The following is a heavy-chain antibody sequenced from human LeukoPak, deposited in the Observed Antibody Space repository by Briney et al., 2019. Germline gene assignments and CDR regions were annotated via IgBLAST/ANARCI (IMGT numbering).Heavy chain of an antibody. CDR2: ISYDGSNK. D-gene: IGHD5-18*01. CDR3: AKEVDTAMAHYYYYGMDV. V-gene: IGHV3-30*18. Sequence: GGSLRLSCAASGFTFSSYGMHWVRQAPGKGLEWVAVISYDGSNKYYADSVKGRFTIYRDNSKNTLYLQMNSLRAEDTAVYYCAKEVDTAMAHYYYYGMDVWGQGTTVTVSS. CDR1: GFTFSSYG. J-gene: IGHJ6*02.